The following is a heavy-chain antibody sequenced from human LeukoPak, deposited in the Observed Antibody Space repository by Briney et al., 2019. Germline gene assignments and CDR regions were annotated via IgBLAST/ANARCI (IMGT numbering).Heavy chain of an antibody. CDR3: ARDRLKVGAIYYFDY. D-gene: IGHD1-26*01. CDR1: GFTFSSYS. CDR2: I. Sequence: GGSLRLSCAASGFTFSSYSMSWVRQAPGKGLEWVSTIKGRFTISRDNSKNTLYLQMNSLKAEDTAVYYCARDRLKVGAIYYFDYWGQGTLVTVSS. J-gene: IGHJ4*02. V-gene: IGHV3-21*04.